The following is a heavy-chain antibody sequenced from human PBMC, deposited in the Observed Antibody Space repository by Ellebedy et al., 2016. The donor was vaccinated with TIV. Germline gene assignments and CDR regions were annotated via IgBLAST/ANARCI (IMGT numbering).Heavy chain of an antibody. Sequence: GESLKISCAASGFTFSDYAMHWARQAPGKGLEWLAVISSDGTNEKYADPVKGRFPISRDNSKNSLYLQMNSLRAEDTAVYKCAKSYSNSPNFYYHHGLDVWGQGTTVTVSS. CDR2: ISSDGTNE. CDR3: AKSYSNSPNFYYHHGLDV. V-gene: IGHV3-30*18. J-gene: IGHJ6*02. D-gene: IGHD4-11*01. CDR1: GFTFSDYA.